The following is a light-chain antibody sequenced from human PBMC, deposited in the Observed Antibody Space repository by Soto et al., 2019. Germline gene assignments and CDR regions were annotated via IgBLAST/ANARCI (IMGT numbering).Light chain of an antibody. V-gene: IGKV1-5*01. CDR2: AAS. CDR1: QSISRY. Sequence: IQMTQSPSTLSASVGDRVTITCRASQSISRYLNWYQQKPGKAPKLLIFAASSLQSGVPSRFSGSGSGTEFTLTISSLQPDDFATYYCQLDNSYPITFGQGTRLEIK. CDR3: QLDNSYPIT. J-gene: IGKJ5*01.